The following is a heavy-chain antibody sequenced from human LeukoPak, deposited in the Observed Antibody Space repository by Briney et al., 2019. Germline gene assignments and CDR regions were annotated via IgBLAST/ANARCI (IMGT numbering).Heavy chain of an antibody. V-gene: IGHV3-30-3*01. CDR2: ISYDGSNK. CDR3: ARDRARIAVAVTYCFDY. CDR1: GYTPTELS. D-gene: IGHD6-19*01. J-gene: IGHJ4*02. Sequence: SCKVSGYTPTELSMHWVRQAPGKGLEWVAVISYDGSNKYYADSVKGRFTISRDNSKNTLYLQMNSLRAEDTAVYYCARDRARIAVAVTYCFDYWGQGTLVTVSS.